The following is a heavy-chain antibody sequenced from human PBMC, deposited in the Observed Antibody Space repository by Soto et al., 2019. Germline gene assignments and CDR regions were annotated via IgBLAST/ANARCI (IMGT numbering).Heavy chain of an antibody. V-gene: IGHV1-24*01. D-gene: IGHD3-3*01. CDR2: FDTEDGKT. Sequence: ASVKVSCKVSGYTLTELSMHWVRQAPGKGLEWMGCFDTEDGKTIYAQKFQGRVTMTRNTSIGTAYMELSSLRSEDTAVYYCARATRFLEWSYYYYYMDVWGKGTTVTVSS. J-gene: IGHJ6*03. CDR3: ARATRFLEWSYYYYYMDV. CDR1: GYTLTELS.